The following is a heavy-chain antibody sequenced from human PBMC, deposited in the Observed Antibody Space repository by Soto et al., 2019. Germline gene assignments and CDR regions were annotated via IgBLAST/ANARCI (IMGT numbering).Heavy chain of an antibody. CDR1: GFTFRSHA. CDR2: ISRDGSNE. V-gene: IGHV3-30-3*01. D-gene: IGHD3-10*01. J-gene: IGHJ4*02. Sequence: QVQLVASGGGVVQQGRSLTLSCEASGFTFRSHAIHWVRQAPGKGLEWVAVISRDGSNEYYEDSVKGRFTISRDNSKNTLFLQLNSLRLEDTAVYYCARSRNGGVADSFDYWGQGTLVTVSS. CDR3: ARSRNGGVADSFDY.